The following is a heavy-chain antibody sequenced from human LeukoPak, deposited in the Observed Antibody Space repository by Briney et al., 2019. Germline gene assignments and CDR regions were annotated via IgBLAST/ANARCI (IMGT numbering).Heavy chain of an antibody. CDR3: AGAGSGSYASRFIF. CDR1: GYTFTGYY. CDR2: VTPNSGGT. Sequence: ASVKVSCKASGYTFTGYYMHWVRQAPGQGHELMGRVTPNSGGTNYAQKFQGRVTMTRDTSISTASMELSRLSSDDAAVDCSAGAGSGSYASRFIFWGHGTLVTVSS. V-gene: IGHV1-2*06. J-gene: IGHJ4*01. D-gene: IGHD1-26*01.